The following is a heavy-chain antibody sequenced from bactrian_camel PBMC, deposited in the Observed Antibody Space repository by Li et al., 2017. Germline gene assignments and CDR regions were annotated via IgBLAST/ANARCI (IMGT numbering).Heavy chain of an antibody. CDR1: GFAFRAHD. D-gene: IGHD2*01. CDR2: INIPGGWI. Sequence: VQLVESGGGLVQPGGSLRLSCAASGFAFRAHDMTWVRQAPGKGLEWVASINIPGGWIEYRDSMKGRFTISRDNAKNMLYLQMNSLKTEDTAMYYCAAEIVPVRPDPSHHDEFGYWGQGTQVTVS. V-gene: IGHV3S40*01. CDR3: AAEIVPVRPDPSHHDEFGY. J-gene: IGHJ6*01.